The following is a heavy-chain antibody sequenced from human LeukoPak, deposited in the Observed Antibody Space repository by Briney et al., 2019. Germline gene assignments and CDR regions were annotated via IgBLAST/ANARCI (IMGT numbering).Heavy chain of an antibody. D-gene: IGHD3-10*01. J-gene: IGHJ3*02. V-gene: IGHV3-23*01. CDR2: VRGSGET. CDR3: ARDLRGAFDI. Sequence: PGGSLRLSCTASGFTFSNYAMSWVRQAPGKGLEWVANVRGSGETYYTESVKGRFTISRDNSKNTVYLQMNSLRAEDTALFYCARDLRGAFDIWGRGTTVTVSS. CDR1: GFTFSNYA.